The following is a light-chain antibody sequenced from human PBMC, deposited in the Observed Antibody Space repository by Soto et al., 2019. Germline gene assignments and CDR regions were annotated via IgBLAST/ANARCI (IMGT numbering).Light chain of an antibody. CDR2: LNSDGSH. J-gene: IGLJ2*01. V-gene: IGLV4-69*02. CDR3: QTWGAGIRV. CDR1: SGHSNNA. Sequence: QPVLTQSPSASASLGASVKLTCTLSSGHSNNAIAWHQQQPEKGPRYLMKLNSDGSHNKGDGIPDRFSASRSGAERYLTISSLQPEDEADYFCQTWGAGIRVFGGGTKVTVL.